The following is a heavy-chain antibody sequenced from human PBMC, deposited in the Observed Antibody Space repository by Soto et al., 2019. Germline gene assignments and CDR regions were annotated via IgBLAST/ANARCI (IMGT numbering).Heavy chain of an antibody. D-gene: IGHD7-27*01. Sequence: GGSLRLSCAASGFTFSSYSMNWVRQAPGKGLEWVSSISSSSSYIYYADSVKGRFTISRDNAKNSLYLQMNSLRAEDTAVYYCARPGLTGEHDAFDIWGQGTMVTVSS. CDR3: ARPGLTGEHDAFDI. V-gene: IGHV3-21*01. CDR2: ISSSSSYI. J-gene: IGHJ3*02. CDR1: GFTFSSYS.